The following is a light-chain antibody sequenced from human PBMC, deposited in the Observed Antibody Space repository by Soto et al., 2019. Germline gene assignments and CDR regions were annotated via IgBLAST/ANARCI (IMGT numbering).Light chain of an antibody. CDR3: QQSYSTHWT. J-gene: IGKJ1*01. Sequence: DLQMTQSPSSLSASVGDRVTITCRASQSISSYLNWYQQKPGKAPKLLIYAASSLQSGVPPRFSGSGSGTDFTLTISSLQPEDFATYYCQQSYSTHWTFGQGTKVEIK. CDR1: QSISSY. V-gene: IGKV1-39*01. CDR2: AAS.